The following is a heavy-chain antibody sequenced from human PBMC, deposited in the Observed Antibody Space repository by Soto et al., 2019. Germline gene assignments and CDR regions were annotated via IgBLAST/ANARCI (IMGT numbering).Heavy chain of an antibody. Sequence: GGSLRLSCAASGFTFSSYAMSWVRQAPGKGLEWVSAISGSGGSTYYADSVKGRFTISRDNSKNTLYLQMNSLRAEDPAVYYCARDYDFWSGYYTDYYYYMDVWGKGTTVTVSS. CDR3: ARDYDFWSGYYTDYYYYMDV. D-gene: IGHD3-3*01. J-gene: IGHJ6*03. CDR2: ISGSGGST. CDR1: GFTFSSYA. V-gene: IGHV3-23*01.